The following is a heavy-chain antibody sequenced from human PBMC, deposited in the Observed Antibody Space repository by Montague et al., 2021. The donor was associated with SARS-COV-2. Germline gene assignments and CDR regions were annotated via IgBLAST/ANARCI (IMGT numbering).Heavy chain of an antibody. Sequence: TLSLTCTVSGGSISSYYWSWIRQPPGKALEWLALIDWDDDKCYSTSLKTRLTISKDTSKNQVVLTMTNMDPVDTATYYCARIPAVTTGLNYYYYYGMDVWGQGTTVTVSS. J-gene: IGHJ6*02. CDR2: IDWDDDK. V-gene: IGHV2-70*18. CDR1: GGSISSYYW. CDR3: ARIPAVTTGLNYYYYYGMDV. D-gene: IGHD4-17*01.